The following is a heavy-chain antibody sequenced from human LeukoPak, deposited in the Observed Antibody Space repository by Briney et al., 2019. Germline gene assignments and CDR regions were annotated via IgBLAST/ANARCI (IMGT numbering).Heavy chain of an antibody. CDR1: GYTFTSYD. D-gene: IGHD3-9*01. CDR2: MNPNSGNT. V-gene: IGHV1-8*01. J-gene: IGHJ5*02. Sequence: ASVKVSCKASGYTFTSYDINWVRQATGQGLEWMGWMNPNSGNTGYAQKFQGRVTMTRNTSISTAYMELSSLRSEDTAVYYCARVREGYYDILTGYLRPNWFDPWGQGTLVTVSS. CDR3: ARVREGYYDILTGYLRPNWFDP.